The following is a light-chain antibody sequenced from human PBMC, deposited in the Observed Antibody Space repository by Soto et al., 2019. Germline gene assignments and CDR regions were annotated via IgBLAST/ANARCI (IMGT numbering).Light chain of an antibody. CDR1: QSLVSSDGNTY. J-gene: IGKJ1*01. CDR3: MQGTHWPWT. Sequence: DVVMTQSPLSLPVTLGQPASISCRSSQSLVSSDGNTYLIWFQQRPGQSPRRLIYKVSNRDSGVPDRFSGSGSGTDFTLEISRVEAEDVGLYYCMQGTHWPWTFGQGTKVEIK. CDR2: KVS. V-gene: IGKV2-30*01.